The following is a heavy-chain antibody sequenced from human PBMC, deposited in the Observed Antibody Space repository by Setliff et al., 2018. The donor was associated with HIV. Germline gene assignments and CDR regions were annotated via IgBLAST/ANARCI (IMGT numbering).Heavy chain of an antibody. J-gene: IGHJ6*02. CDR2: VYWNDNK. CDR3: ARGIATAGSVDV. D-gene: IGHD6-13*01. CDR1: GFSLSTSGVA. V-gene: IGHV2-5*01. Sequence: SGPTLVNPTQTLTLTCTFSGFSLSTSGVAVGWIRQPPGKALEWLALVYWNDNKRYSPSLNSRLTITKDTSKDQVVLTMTNMDPVETGTYYCARGIATAGSVDVWGQGTAVTVSS.